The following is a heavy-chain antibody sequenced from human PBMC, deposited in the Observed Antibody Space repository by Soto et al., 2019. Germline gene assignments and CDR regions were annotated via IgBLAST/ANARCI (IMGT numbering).Heavy chain of an antibody. CDR2: VDPRDGST. CDR3: ARMRSSGREFDY. J-gene: IGHJ4*02. CDR1: GYIFTTYS. V-gene: IGHV1-46*01. D-gene: IGHD3-10*01. Sequence: QVQLVQSGAEMKRPGASVILSCNASGYIFTTYSIHWVRQTAGQGLEWMAKVDPRDGSTGYAQKFRGRVSMAWDTSTDTGSMEVSSLTSDDTSTYYCARMRSSGREFDYWGQGTQVTVSS.